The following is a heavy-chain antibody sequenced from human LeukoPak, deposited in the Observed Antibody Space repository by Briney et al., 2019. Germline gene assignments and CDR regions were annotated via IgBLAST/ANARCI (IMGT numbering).Heavy chain of an antibody. Sequence: GGSLRLSCAASGFTFSNAWMSWVRQAPGKGLEWVGRIKSKTDGGTTDYAAPVKGRFTISRDDSKNTLYLQMNSLKTEDTAAYYCTTDPLPSYYYGSGSYLVYWGQGTLVTVSS. D-gene: IGHD3-10*01. CDR1: GFTFSNAW. V-gene: IGHV3-15*01. CDR3: TTDPLPSYYYGSGSYLVY. CDR2: IKSKTDGGTT. J-gene: IGHJ4*02.